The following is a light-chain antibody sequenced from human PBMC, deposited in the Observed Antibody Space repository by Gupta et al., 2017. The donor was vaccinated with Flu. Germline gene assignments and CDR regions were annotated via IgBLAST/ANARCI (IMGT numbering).Light chain of an antibody. V-gene: IGKV2-28*01. CDR1: QSLLHSNGYNY. CDR2: LGS. CDR3: MQALQTVLT. Sequence: DIVMTQSPLSLPVTPGEPASISCRSSQSLLHSNGYNYLDWYLQKPGQSPQLLIYLGSNRASGVPDRFSGSGSGTXFTLKIXRVEAEDVGVYYCMQALQTVLTFGXGTKVEIK. J-gene: IGKJ4*01.